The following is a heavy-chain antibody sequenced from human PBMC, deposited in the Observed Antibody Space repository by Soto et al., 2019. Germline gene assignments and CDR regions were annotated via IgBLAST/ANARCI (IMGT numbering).Heavy chain of an antibody. CDR3: ARQERYSSSSENFDY. Sequence: KPSETLSLTCTVSGGSISSSSYYWGWIRQPPGKGLEWIGSIYYSGSTYYNPSLKSRVTISVDTSKNQFSLKLSSVTAADTAVYYCARQERYSSSSENFDYWGQGTLVTVSS. CDR1: GGSISSSSYY. D-gene: IGHD6-6*01. J-gene: IGHJ4*02. V-gene: IGHV4-39*01. CDR2: IYYSGST.